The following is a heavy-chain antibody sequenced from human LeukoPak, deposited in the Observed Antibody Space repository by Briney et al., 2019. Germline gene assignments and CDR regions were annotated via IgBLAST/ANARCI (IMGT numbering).Heavy chain of an antibody. J-gene: IGHJ4*02. CDR1: GGSFSGYY. Sequence: PSETLSLTCAVYGGSFSGYYWSWIRQPPGKGLEWIGEINHSGSTNYNPSLKSRVTISVDTSKNQFSLKLSSVTAADTAVYYCARDRGYCSGGSCYEMYYFDYWGQGTLVTVSS. D-gene: IGHD2-15*01. V-gene: IGHV4-34*01. CDR3: ARDRGYCSGGSCYEMYYFDY. CDR2: INHSGST.